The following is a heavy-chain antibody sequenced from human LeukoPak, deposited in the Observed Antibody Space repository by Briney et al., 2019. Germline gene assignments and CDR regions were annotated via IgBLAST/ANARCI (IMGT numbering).Heavy chain of an antibody. Sequence: SQTLSLTCAISGDTVSSNRASWNWIRQSPSRGLEWLGRTYYRSKWYNDYAVSVKSRITINPDTSKNQLSLLLNSVTPEDTAVYYCARAVVANSYDYYGVDVWGEGTTVTVSS. CDR1: GDTVSSNRAS. CDR3: ARAVVANSYDYYGVDV. CDR2: TYYRSKWYN. D-gene: IGHD2-15*01. V-gene: IGHV6-1*01. J-gene: IGHJ6*04.